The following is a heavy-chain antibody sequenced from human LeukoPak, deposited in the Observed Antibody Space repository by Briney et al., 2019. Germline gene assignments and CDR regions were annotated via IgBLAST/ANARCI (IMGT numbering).Heavy chain of an antibody. CDR1: GGSITSSNYY. J-gene: IGHJ4*02. Sequence: SETLSPTCSVSGGSITSSNYYWGWIRQPPGKGLEWIGSISYSGNTYYNPSLRSRVAISGDTSRNQFSLTVSSVTAADTAVYYCARLSRGIMLPDYCGQGTLVTVSS. D-gene: IGHD3-16*01. CDR2: ISYSGNT. CDR3: ARLSRGIMLPDY. V-gene: IGHV4-39*01.